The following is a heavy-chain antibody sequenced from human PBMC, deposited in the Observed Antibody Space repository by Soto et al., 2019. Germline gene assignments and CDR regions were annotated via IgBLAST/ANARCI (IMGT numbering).Heavy chain of an antibody. CDR1: GFTFSSYG. CDR2: IWYDGSNK. Sequence: GGSLRLSCAASGFTFSSYGMHWVRQAPGKGLEWVAVIWYDGSNKYYADSVKGRFTISRDNSKNTLYLQMNSLRAEDTAVYYCARDPSGCSSTSCYEAGSYYYYGMDVWGQGTTVTVSS. V-gene: IGHV3-33*01. J-gene: IGHJ6*02. D-gene: IGHD2-2*01. CDR3: ARDPSGCSSTSCYEAGSYYYYGMDV.